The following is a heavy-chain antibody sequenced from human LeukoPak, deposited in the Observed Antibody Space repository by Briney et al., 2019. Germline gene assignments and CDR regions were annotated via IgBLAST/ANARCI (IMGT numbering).Heavy chain of an antibody. CDR1: GYTLTELS. D-gene: IGHD6-19*01. CDR3: ATRPTIAVAGGRYFDY. Sequence: ASVKVSCKVSGYTLTELSMHWVRQAPGKGLEWMGGFDPEDGETVYAQKFQGRVTMTEDTSTGTAYMELSSLRSEDTAVYYCATRPTIAVAGGRYFDYWGQGTPVTVSS. V-gene: IGHV1-24*01. CDR2: FDPEDGET. J-gene: IGHJ4*02.